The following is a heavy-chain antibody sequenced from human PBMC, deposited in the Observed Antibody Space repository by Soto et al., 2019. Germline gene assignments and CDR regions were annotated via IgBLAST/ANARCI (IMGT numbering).Heavy chain of an antibody. CDR3: ARGGSTHYYYGLDV. D-gene: IGHD1-1*01. CDR1: GGSISGFF. Sequence: SETLSLTCAVSGGSISGFFWTWVRQPPGMPLEGLGHVSASGSTVYNPSLQSRLTLSLDVSKNRFSLELTSVTAADTATYFCARGGSTHYYYGLDVWGQGATVTVSS. CDR2: VSASGST. V-gene: IGHV4-59*10. J-gene: IGHJ6*02.